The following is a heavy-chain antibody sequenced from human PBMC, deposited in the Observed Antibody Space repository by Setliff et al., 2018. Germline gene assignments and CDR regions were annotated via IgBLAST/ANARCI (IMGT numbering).Heavy chain of an antibody. D-gene: IGHD3-3*01. V-gene: IGHV4-34*01. CDR2: INHSGST. CDR3: ARTPDGFLGDGYNLNTLGYFDS. J-gene: IGHJ4*02. CDR1: GGSFSGYY. Sequence: SETLSLTCAVYGGSFSGYYWSWIRQPPGKGLEWIGEINHSGSTSYTPSLKSRVTISVDTSKNQFYLKLSSVTAADTAVYYCARTPDGFLGDGYNLNTLGYFDSWGQGTLVTVSS.